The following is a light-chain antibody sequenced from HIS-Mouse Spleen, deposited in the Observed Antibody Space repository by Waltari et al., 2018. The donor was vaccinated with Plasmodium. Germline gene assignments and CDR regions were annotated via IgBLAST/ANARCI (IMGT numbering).Light chain of an antibody. Sequence: SYELTQPPSVSVSPGQTARITCSGDALPKKYAYWYQQKSGQAPVLVIYEDSKRPPGSLERFSGSSAGTMATLTSSGAQVEDEADYYCYSTDSSGNHRVFGGGTKLTVL. CDR3: YSTDSSGNHRV. CDR1: ALPKKY. J-gene: IGLJ3*02. V-gene: IGLV3-10*01. CDR2: EDS.